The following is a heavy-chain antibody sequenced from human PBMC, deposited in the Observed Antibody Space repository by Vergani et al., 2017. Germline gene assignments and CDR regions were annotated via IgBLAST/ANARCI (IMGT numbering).Heavy chain of an antibody. CDR3: AKDGEGYSYGYRHFDY. Sequence: EVQLLESGGGLVQPGGSLRLSFAASGFTFSSYAMSWVRQAPGKGLKWVSAISGSGGSTYYADSVKGRFTISRDNSKNTLYLQMNSLRAEDTAVYYCAKDGEGYSYGYRHFDYWGQGTLVTVSS. CDR1: GFTFSSYA. J-gene: IGHJ4*02. V-gene: IGHV3-23*01. D-gene: IGHD5-18*01. CDR2: ISGSGGST.